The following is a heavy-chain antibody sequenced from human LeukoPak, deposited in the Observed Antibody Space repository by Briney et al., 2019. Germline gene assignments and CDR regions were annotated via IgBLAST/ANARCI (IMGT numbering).Heavy chain of an antibody. Sequence: PGGSLRLSCAASGFTFSSYAMSWVRQAPGKGLEWVSAISGSGGRTYYADSVKGRFTISRDNSKNTLYLQMNSLRAEDTAVYYCAKEPLKGYCSSTSCYTQWFDPWGQGTLVTVSS. CDR1: GFTFSSYA. CDR2: ISGSGGRT. V-gene: IGHV3-23*01. J-gene: IGHJ5*02. CDR3: AKEPLKGYCSSTSCYTQWFDP. D-gene: IGHD2-2*02.